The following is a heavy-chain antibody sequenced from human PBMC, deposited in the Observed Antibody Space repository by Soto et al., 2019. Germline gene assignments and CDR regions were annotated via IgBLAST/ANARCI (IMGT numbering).Heavy chain of an antibody. CDR3: ARKYGYCSSTSCSHWFDP. CDR1: GGPINSPDYY. CDR2: LNHSGST. D-gene: IGHD2-2*03. J-gene: IGHJ5*02. V-gene: IGHV4-34*01. Sequence: PSETLSLTCNVSGGPINSPDYYWTWIRQSPGKGLEWIGELNHSGSTNYNPSLKTRVTISVDTSKNQFSLKLSSVTAADTAVYYCARKYGYCSSTSCSHWFDPWGQGTLVTVSS.